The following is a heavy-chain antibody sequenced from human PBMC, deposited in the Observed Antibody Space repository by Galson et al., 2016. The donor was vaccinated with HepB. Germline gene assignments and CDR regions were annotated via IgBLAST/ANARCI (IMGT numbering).Heavy chain of an antibody. Sequence: SLRLSCAASGFVFFSHWMSWVRQAPGKGLEWVTNISPDGSQNNYVDAVKGRFTISRDNAENTLYLQMNGLRVDDTAVYYCARDPFRGALDYWGQGTLVTVSS. CDR1: GFVFFSHW. V-gene: IGHV3-7*01. D-gene: IGHD2/OR15-2a*01. CDR2: ISPDGSQN. J-gene: IGHJ4*02. CDR3: ARDPFRGALDY.